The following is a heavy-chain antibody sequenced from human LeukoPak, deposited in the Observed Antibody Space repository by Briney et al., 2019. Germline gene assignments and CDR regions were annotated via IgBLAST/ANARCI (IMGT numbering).Heavy chain of an antibody. D-gene: IGHD3-10*01. CDR3: ARRRTMVRGVITYYFDY. J-gene: IGHJ4*02. CDR1: GGSFSGYY. Sequence: PSETLSLTCAVYGGSFSGYYWSWIRQPPGKGLEWIGEINHSGSTNYNPSLKSRVTISVDTSKNQFSLKLSSVTAADTAVYYCARRRTMVRGVITYYFDYWGQGILVTVSS. V-gene: IGHV4-34*01. CDR2: INHSGST.